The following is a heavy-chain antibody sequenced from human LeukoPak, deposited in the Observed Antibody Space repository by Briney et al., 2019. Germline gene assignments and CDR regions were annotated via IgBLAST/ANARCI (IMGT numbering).Heavy chain of an antibody. CDR2: MNPKSGGT. D-gene: IGHD3-9*01. CDR1: GYTFTGYY. Sequence: ASVKVSFKASGYTFTGYYVHWVRQAPGQGLEWMGWMNPKSGGTNYAQKFEARVTINRDTSISTAYMELSRLRFDDTAVYYCARSPDILTGEKFDYWGQGTLVTVSS. J-gene: IGHJ4*02. CDR3: ARSPDILTGEKFDY. V-gene: IGHV1-2*02.